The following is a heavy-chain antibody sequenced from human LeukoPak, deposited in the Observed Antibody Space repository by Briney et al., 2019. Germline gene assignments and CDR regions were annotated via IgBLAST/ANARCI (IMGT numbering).Heavy chain of an antibody. J-gene: IGHJ4*02. Sequence: GRSLRLSCAASGFTFSSYAMHWDRQAPGKGLEWVAVISYDGSNKYYADSVKGRFTISRDNSKNTLYLQMNSLRAEDTAVYYCARGGSGWSYWGQGTLVTVSS. D-gene: IGHD6-19*01. CDR1: GFTFSSYA. CDR3: ARGGSGWSY. CDR2: ISYDGSNK. V-gene: IGHV3-30*01.